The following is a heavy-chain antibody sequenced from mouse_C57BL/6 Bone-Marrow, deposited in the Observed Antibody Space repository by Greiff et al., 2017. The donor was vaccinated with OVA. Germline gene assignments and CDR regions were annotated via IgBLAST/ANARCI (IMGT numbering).Heavy chain of an antibody. CDR2: INPNNGGT. CDR1: GYTFTDYN. J-gene: IGHJ3*01. D-gene: IGHD1-1*01. Sequence: VHVKQSGPELVKPGASVKIPCKASGYTFTDYNMDWVKQSHGKSLEWIGDINPNNGGTIYNQKFKGKATLTVDKSSSTAYMELRSLTSEDTAVYYCARRGTGYYYGSSLFAYWGQGTLVTVSA. V-gene: IGHV1-18*01. CDR3: ARRGTGYYYGSSLFAY.